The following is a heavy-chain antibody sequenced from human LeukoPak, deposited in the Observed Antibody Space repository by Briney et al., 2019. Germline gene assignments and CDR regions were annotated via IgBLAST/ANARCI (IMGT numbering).Heavy chain of an antibody. CDR2: IYYSGST. Sequence: SETLSLTCTVSGGSISSYYWSWIRQPPGKGLEWIGYIYYSGSTNYNPSLKSRVTISVDTSKDQFSLKLSSVTAADTAVYYCARGLSLYYFDYWGQGTLVTVSS. CDR1: GGSISSYY. V-gene: IGHV4-59*01. J-gene: IGHJ4*02. CDR3: ARGLSLYYFDY.